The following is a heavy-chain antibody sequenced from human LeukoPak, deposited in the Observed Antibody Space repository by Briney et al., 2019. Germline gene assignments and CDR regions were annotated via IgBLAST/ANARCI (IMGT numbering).Heavy chain of an antibody. V-gene: IGHV3-9*01. CDR2: ISWNSGSI. Sequence: PGRSLRLSCAASGFTFDDYAMHWVRQAPGKGLEWVSGISWNSGSIGYADSVKGRFTISRDNAKNSLYLQMNSLRAEDTALYYCAKDLACSNGGDCRDYWGQGTLVTVSS. CDR1: GFTFDDYA. CDR3: AKDLACSNGGDCRDY. J-gene: IGHJ4*02. D-gene: IGHD2-21*02.